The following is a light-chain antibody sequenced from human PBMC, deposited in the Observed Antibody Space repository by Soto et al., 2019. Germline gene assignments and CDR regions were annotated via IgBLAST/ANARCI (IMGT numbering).Light chain of an antibody. V-gene: IGLV2-23*03. CDR3: YSYAGSCTFV. Sequence: QSVLTQPASVSGSPGQSITVSCTGTSSDVGSYNLVSWFQQHPGKAPKLIIYEGTKRPSGLSNRFSGSKSANTASLTISGLQAEDEADYYCYSYAGSCTFVFGTGTKLTVL. CDR1: SSDVGSYNL. J-gene: IGLJ1*01. CDR2: EGT.